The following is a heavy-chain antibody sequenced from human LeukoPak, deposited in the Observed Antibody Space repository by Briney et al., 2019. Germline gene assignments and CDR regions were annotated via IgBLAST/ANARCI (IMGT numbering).Heavy chain of an antibody. CDR2: INSDGSST. CDR1: GFTFSSYW. Sequence: GGSLRLSCAASGFTFSSYWMHWVRQAPGKGLVWVSRINSDGSSTSYADSVKGRFTISKDNAKNTLYLQMNSLRAEDTAVYYCASERKTYGSGSYYDYWGQGTLVTVSS. CDR3: ASERKTYGSGSYYDY. J-gene: IGHJ4*02. D-gene: IGHD3-10*01. V-gene: IGHV3-74*01.